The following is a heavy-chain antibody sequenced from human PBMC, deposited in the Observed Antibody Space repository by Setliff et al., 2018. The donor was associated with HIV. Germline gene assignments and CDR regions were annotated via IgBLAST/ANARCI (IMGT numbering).Heavy chain of an antibody. CDR3: ARGGAVSADFDS. CDR1: GGSISSGDYY. J-gene: IGHJ4*02. D-gene: IGHD3-16*01. V-gene: IGHV4-30-4*08. CDR2: IYYSGST. Sequence: LSLTCTVSGGSISSGDYYWSWIRQPPGKGLEWIGYIYYSGSTYYNPSLKSRVTISVDTSKNQFSLKLSSVTAADTAVYFCARGGAVSADFDSWGQGTLVTVSS.